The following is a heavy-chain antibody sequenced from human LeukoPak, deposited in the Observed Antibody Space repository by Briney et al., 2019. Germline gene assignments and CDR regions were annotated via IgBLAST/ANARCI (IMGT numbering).Heavy chain of an antibody. V-gene: IGHV3-21*01. J-gene: IGHJ4*02. CDR3: ARVCSGGSCHSALDY. CDR1: GFTFSSYS. D-gene: IGHD2-15*01. Sequence: GGSLRLSCAASGFTFSSYSMNWVRQAPGKGLEWVSSISSSSSYIYYADSVKGRFTISRDNAKNSLYLQMNSLRAEDTAVYYCARVCSGGSCHSALDYWGQGTLVTVSS. CDR2: ISSSSSYI.